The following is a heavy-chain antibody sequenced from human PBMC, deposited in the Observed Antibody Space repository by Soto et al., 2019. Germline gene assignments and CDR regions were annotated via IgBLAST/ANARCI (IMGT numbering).Heavy chain of an antibody. CDR3: AKSTPVDIVVVPAAMNY. CDR1: GFTFSSYA. Sequence: GGSLRLSCAASGFTFSSYAMSWVRQAPGKGLEWVSAISGSGGSTYYADSVKGRFIISRDNPKNTLYLQMNSLRAEDTAVYYCAKSTPVDIVVVPAAMNYWGQGTLVTVSS. D-gene: IGHD2-2*03. CDR2: ISGSGGST. J-gene: IGHJ4*02. V-gene: IGHV3-23*01.